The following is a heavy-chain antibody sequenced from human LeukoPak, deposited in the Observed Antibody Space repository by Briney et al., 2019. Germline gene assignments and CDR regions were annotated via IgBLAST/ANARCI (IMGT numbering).Heavy chain of an antibody. D-gene: IGHD1-26*01. CDR1: GGSISSYY. V-gene: IGHV4-59*01. Sequence: PSETLSLTCTVSGGSISSYYWSWIRQPPGKGLEWIGYIYYSGSAIYNPSLKSRVTISVDTSKSQFSLNLSSVTAADTAVYYCAREVGNEDYWGQGTLVTVSS. J-gene: IGHJ4*02. CDR3: AREVGNEDY. CDR2: IYYSGSA.